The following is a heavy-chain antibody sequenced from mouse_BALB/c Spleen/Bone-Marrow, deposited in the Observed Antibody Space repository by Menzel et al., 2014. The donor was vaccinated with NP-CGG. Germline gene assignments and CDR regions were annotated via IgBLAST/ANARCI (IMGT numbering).Heavy chain of an antibody. V-gene: IGHV1-54*01. J-gene: IGHJ3*01. Sequence: QVQLKQSGAELVRPGTSVKVSCKASGYAFTNYLLEWVKQRPGQGLEWIGVINPGSGGTNYNEKFKGKATLTADKSSSAAYMQLSSLTSDDSAVYFCAREQGVFAYWGQGTLVTVSA. CDR1: GYAFTNYL. CDR3: AREQGVFAY. CDR2: INPGSGGT.